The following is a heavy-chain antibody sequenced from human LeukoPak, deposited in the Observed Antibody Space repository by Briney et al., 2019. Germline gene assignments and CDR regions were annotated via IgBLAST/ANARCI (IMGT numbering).Heavy chain of an antibody. D-gene: IGHD1-26*01. J-gene: IGHJ5*02. Sequence: PSQTLSLTCTVSGGSISSGDYYWRWIRQHPGKGLEWIGYIYYSGSTYYNPSLKSRVTISVDTSKNQFSLKLSSVTAADTAVYYCARAGELNYNWFDPWGQGTLVTVSS. CDR3: ARAGELNYNWFDP. CDR2: IYYSGST. CDR1: GGSISSGDYY. V-gene: IGHV4-31*03.